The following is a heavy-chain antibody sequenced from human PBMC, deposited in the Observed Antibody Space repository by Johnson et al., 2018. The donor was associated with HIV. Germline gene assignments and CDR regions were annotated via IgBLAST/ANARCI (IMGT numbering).Heavy chain of an antibody. D-gene: IGHD6-13*01. Sequence: VQLVESGGGLVQPGRSLRLSCAASGFTFDDYAMHWVRQAPGKGLEWVSGISWNSGSIGYADSVKGGFTISRDNAKNSLYLQMNSLRAEDTALYYCAKASVGIAAAGGAFDIWGQGTMVTVSS. CDR3: AKASVGIAAAGGAFDI. V-gene: IGHV3-9*01. J-gene: IGHJ3*02. CDR2: ISWNSGSI. CDR1: GFTFDDYA.